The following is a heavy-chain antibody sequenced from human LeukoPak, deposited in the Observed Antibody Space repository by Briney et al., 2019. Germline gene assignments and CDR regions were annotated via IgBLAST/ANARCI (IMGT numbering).Heavy chain of an antibody. CDR3: ARVKRYYDSSGYYLAFFDY. CDR2: ISFNSRYI. J-gene: IGHJ4*02. V-gene: IGHV3-21*01. D-gene: IGHD3-22*01. CDR1: GFTFGDYS. Sequence: GGSLRLSCAVSGFTFGDYSMNWVRQAPGKELEWVSSISFNSRYIYYADSVKGRFTISRDNAKNSLYLQMNSLRAEDTAVYYCARVKRYYDSSGYYLAFFDYWGQGTLVTVSS.